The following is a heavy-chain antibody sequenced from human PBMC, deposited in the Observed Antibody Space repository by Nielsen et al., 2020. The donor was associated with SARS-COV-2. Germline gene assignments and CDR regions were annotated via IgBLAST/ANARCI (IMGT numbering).Heavy chain of an antibody. CDR2: IKEDGSEK. Sequence: GGSLRLSCAASGFTFSNYWMTWVRQAPGKGLEWVANIKEDGSEKYYVDSVKGRFTISRDNAKNSLYLQMNNLRAEDTAVYFCARRNGMDVWGQGTTVTVSS. J-gene: IGHJ6*02. CDR1: GFTFSNYW. V-gene: IGHV3-7*03. CDR3: ARRNGMDV.